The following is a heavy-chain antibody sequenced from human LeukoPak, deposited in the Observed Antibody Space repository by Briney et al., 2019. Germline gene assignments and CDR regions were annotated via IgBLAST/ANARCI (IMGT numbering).Heavy chain of an antibody. CDR3: AKAGTMVRGVINYYYGMDV. J-gene: IGHJ6*02. CDR1: GFTFDDYV. Sequence: PGRSLRLSCAASGFTFDDYVMHWVRQAPGKGLEWVSGISWNSGSIGYADSVKGRFTISRDNAKNSLYLQMNSLRAEDTALYYCAKAGTMVRGVINYYYGMDVWGQGTTVTVSS. V-gene: IGHV3-9*01. CDR2: ISWNSGSI. D-gene: IGHD3-10*01.